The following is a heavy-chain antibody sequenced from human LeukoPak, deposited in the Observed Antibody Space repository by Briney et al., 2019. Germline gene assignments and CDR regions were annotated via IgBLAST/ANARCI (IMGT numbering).Heavy chain of an antibody. Sequence: GGSLRLSCVASGFTFTNSSMKWVRQAPGKRLEWVASINQDGSDTFFADSVRGRFTISRDNAKKSLHLQMNSLRVEDTGVYYCARDARGGTYGLEWGQGTLVTVSS. J-gene: IGHJ4*02. V-gene: IGHV3-7*01. CDR3: ARDARGGTYGLE. CDR2: INQDGSDT. CDR1: GFTFTNSS. D-gene: IGHD3-16*01.